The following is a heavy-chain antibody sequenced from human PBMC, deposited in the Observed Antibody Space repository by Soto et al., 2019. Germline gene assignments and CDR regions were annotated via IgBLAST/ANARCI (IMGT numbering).Heavy chain of an antibody. D-gene: IGHD3-3*01. J-gene: IGHJ4*02. CDR2: ISYDGSNK. CDR3: AKDGLRFLEWLSYFDY. V-gene: IGHV3-30*18. Sequence: QVQLVEPGGGVVQPGRSLRLSCAASGFTFSSYGMHWVRQAPGKGLEWVAVISYDGSNKYYLDSVKGRFTISRDNSKNTLSLQMNSLRAEDTAVYYCAKDGLRFLEWLSYFDYWGQGTLVTVSS. CDR1: GFTFSSYG.